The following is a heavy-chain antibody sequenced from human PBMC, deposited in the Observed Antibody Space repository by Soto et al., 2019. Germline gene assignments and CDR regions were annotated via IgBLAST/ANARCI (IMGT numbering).Heavy chain of an antibody. CDR1: GFTFSSYG. CDR3: ARDGLDCSGGSCYSTFDY. D-gene: IGHD2-15*01. CDR2: IWYDGSNK. V-gene: IGHV3-33*01. Sequence: QVQLVESGGGVVQPGRSLRLSCAASGFTFSSYGMHWVRQAPGKGLEWVAVIWYDGSNKYYADSVKGRFTISRDNSKNTLYLQMNSLRAEDTAVYYCARDGLDCSGGSCYSTFDYWGKGTLFTVSS. J-gene: IGHJ4*02.